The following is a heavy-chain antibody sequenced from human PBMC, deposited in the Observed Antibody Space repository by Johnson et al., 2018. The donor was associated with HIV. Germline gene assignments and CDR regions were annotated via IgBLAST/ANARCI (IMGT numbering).Heavy chain of an antibody. V-gene: IGHV3-20*04. Sequence: VQLVESGGGLVKPGGSLRLSCAASGFTFSDYYMSWIRQAPGKGLEWVSGINWNGGSIGYADSVKGRFTISRDNAKNSLYLQLNSLRAEDTALYYCARDSPNAFDIWDQGTMVTVSS. J-gene: IGHJ3*02. CDR2: INWNGGSI. CDR1: GFTFSDYY. CDR3: ARDSPNAFDI.